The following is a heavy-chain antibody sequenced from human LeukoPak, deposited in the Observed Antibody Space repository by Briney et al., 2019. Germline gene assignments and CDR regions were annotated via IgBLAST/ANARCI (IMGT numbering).Heavy chain of an antibody. D-gene: IGHD3-22*01. CDR3: AKDPTIILVVTTGY. CDR2: ISGSGGTT. CDR1: GFTFSSYA. Sequence: GSLRPSCAASGFTFSSYAMSGVRQAPGKGLEWVSAISGSGGTTYYADSVNGRFTISRDTSKNTLYLQMNWLRVEDMAVYYGAKDPTIILVVTTGYWGQGSLVT. J-gene: IGHJ4*02. V-gene: IGHV3-23*01.